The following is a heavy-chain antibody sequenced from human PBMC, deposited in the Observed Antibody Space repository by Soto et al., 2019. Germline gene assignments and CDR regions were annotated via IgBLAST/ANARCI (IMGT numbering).Heavy chain of an antibody. CDR3: APRKYGSVNIGAFDI. Sequence: GGSLRLSCAASGFSFSTYEMNWVRQAPGKGLEWVSYISKNGIDIYYADSVKGRFTISRDNANSSLFLQMDSLRPEDTAVYYCAPRKYGSVNIGAFDIWGQGTMVTVSS. J-gene: IGHJ3*02. V-gene: IGHV3-48*03. CDR1: GFSFSTYE. D-gene: IGHD1-26*01. CDR2: ISKNGIDI.